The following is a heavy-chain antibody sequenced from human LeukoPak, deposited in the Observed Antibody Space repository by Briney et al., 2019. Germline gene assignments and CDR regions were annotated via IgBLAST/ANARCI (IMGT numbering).Heavy chain of an antibody. V-gene: IGHV3-30*18. Sequence: PGGSLRLSCAASGFTFSSYGMHWVRQAPGKGLEWVAVISYDGSNKYYADSVKGRFTISRDNSKNTLYLQMNSLRAEDTAVYYCAKGSGSYYNVFDYWGQGTLVTVSS. CDR2: ISYDGSNK. CDR1: GFTFSSYG. D-gene: IGHD3-10*01. CDR3: AKGSGSYYNVFDY. J-gene: IGHJ4*02.